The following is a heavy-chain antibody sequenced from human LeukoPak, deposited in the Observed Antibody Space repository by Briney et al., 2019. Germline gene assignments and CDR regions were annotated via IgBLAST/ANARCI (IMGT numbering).Heavy chain of an antibody. CDR1: GYTFTSYD. D-gene: IGHD5-12*01. J-gene: IGHJ4*02. CDR2: MNPNSGNT. V-gene: IGHV1-8*01. CDR3: ARVRGDSGYDPIDY. Sequence: ASVKASCKASGYTFTSYDINWVRQATGQGLEWMGWMNPNSGNTGYAQKFQGRVTMTRNTSISTAYMELSSLRSEDTAVYYRARVRGDSGYDPIDYWGQGTLVTVSS.